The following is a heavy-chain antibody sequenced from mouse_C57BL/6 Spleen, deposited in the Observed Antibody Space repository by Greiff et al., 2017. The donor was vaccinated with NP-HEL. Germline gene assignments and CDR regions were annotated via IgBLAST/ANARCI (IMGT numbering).Heavy chain of an antibody. J-gene: IGHJ2*01. V-gene: IGHV5-16*01. CDR1: GFTFSDYY. Sequence: EVKLMESEGGLVQPGSSMKLSCTASGFTFSDYYMAWVRQVPEKGLEWVANINYDGSSTYYLDSLKSRFIISRDNAKNILYLQMSSLKSEDTATYYCAREGITTYFDYWGQGTTLTVSS. D-gene: IGHD2-4*01. CDR2: INYDGSST. CDR3: AREGITTYFDY.